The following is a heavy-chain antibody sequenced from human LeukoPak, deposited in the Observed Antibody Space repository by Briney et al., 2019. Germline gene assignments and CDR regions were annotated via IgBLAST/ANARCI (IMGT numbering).Heavy chain of an antibody. Sequence: PAGSLRLSCAASGFTFSGSAMQWVRQATGKGLEWVGRIRSKANSYATAYAASLKGRFTISRDDSKNTAYLQMNSLKTEDTAVYYCTRLAYYDFWSGSPDAFDIWGQGTMVTVSS. CDR3: TRLAYYDFWSGSPDAFDI. V-gene: IGHV3-73*01. CDR2: IRSKANSYAT. CDR1: GFTFSGSA. J-gene: IGHJ3*02. D-gene: IGHD3-3*01.